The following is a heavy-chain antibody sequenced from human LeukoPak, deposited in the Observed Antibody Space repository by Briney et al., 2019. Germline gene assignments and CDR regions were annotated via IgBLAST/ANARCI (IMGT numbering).Heavy chain of an antibody. Sequence: GGSLRLSCAASGFTFSSYSMNWVRQAPGKGLEWVSSISSSSSYIYYADSVKGRFTISRDNAKNSLYLQMNSLRAEDTAVYYCARGVAAAGGSEDYWGQGTLVTVSS. CDR3: ARGVAAAGGSEDY. J-gene: IGHJ4*02. V-gene: IGHV3-21*01. CDR2: ISSSSSYI. D-gene: IGHD6-13*01. CDR1: GFTFSSYS.